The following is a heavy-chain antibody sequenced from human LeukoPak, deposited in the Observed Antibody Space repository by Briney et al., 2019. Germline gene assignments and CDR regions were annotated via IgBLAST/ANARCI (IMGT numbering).Heavy chain of an antibody. CDR3: ARAGMVRRVFSASFDH. J-gene: IGHJ4*02. CDR2: IIPTFGTT. CDR1: GYTFASYA. Sequence: AASVKVSCMASGYTFASYAINWVRQATGQGLEWVGGIIPTFGTTNYAQTFQGRVTISADKSTNTPYMELSSLRAEDTAVYYCARAGMVRRVFSASFDHWGQGTLVTVSS. V-gene: IGHV1-69*06. D-gene: IGHD3-10*01.